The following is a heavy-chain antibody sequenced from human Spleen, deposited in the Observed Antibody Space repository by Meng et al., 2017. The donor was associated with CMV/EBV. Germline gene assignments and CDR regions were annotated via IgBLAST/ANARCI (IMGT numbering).Heavy chain of an antibody. CDR1: FTTYG. Sequence: FTTYGVNWVRQAPGQGLEWMGWISASNGYTDYAQKVQGRVTMTTDTSTSTAYMELRGLRYDDTAVYYCVRATKNRVLFVLVPAAADYWGQGTLVTVSS. J-gene: IGHJ4*02. V-gene: IGHV1-18*01. CDR3: VRATKNRVLFVLVPAAADY. CDR2: ISASNGYT. D-gene: IGHD2-2*01.